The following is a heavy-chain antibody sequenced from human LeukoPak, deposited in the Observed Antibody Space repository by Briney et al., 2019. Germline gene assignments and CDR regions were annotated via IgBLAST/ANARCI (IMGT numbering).Heavy chain of an antibody. J-gene: IGHJ4*02. Sequence: SETLSLTCAVYGGSTTGYYWSWIRQTPGRGLEWVGEIHYTGATSYNPSLKSRATISTDTSKNQFSLRLSSVTAADTAVYYCARGSILTGYCFDFWGQGALVTVSS. CDR3: ARGSILTGYCFDF. CDR1: GGSTTGYY. V-gene: IGHV4-34*01. D-gene: IGHD3-9*01. CDR2: IHYTGAT.